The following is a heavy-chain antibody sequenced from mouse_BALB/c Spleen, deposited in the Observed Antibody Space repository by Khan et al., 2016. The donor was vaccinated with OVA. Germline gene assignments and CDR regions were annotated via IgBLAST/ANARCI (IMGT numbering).Heavy chain of an antibody. CDR2: IKYSGST. Sequence: EVKLEESGPGLVKPSQSLSLTCTVTGYSITSDYAWNWIRQFPGNKLEWMGYIKYSGSTSYNPSLKSRISITRDTSKNQFFLQLNSVTTKDTATYYCARSGTITTVVATDFDYWGQGTTLTVSS. CDR3: ARSGTITTVVATDFDY. CDR1: GYSITSDYA. J-gene: IGHJ2*01. V-gene: IGHV3-2*02. D-gene: IGHD1-1*01.